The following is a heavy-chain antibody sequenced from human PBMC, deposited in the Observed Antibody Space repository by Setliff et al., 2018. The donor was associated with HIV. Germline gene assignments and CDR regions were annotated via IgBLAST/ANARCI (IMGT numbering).Heavy chain of an antibody. J-gene: IGHJ4*02. D-gene: IGHD4-4*01. CDR3: ARGFLYGYSRGSFDY. Sequence: SVKVSCKASGYTFNSYAINWVRQAPGHGLEWMGGAIPIAARPTYSQSFQGRVTIVADESTKTAYMELSSLKSEDTAMYYCARGFLYGYSRGSFDYWGQGMLVTVSS. V-gene: IGHV1-69*13. CDR2: AIPIAARP. CDR1: GYTFNSYA.